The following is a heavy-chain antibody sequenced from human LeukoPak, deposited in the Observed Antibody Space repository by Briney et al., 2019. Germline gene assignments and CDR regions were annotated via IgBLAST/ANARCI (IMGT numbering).Heavy chain of an antibody. Sequence: PGGSLRLSCAASGLTFSSYDMNRVRQAPGKGGEWVSYISSSGNLIDYADTVKGRFTFSRDNARKSLYLQMNSQRADATAIYYFARDRACNVFDYSGQGALVSVSS. CDR2: ISSSGNLI. J-gene: IGHJ4*02. CDR1: GLTFSSYD. V-gene: IGHV3-48*03. CDR3: ARDRACNVFDY.